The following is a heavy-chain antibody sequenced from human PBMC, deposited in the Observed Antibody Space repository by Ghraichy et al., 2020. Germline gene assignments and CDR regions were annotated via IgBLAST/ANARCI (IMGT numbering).Heavy chain of an antibody. CDR1: GLTFSNRW. CDR2: IKSKITGGTV. CDR3: ASTFHRDSCADY. J-gene: IGHJ4*02. Sequence: GGSLRLSCAASGLTFSNRWMTWVRQAPGKGLEWVGRIKSKITGGTVDYAAPVNGRFSISRDDSKNTLYLQMNSLEIEDTAVYYCASTFHRDSCADYWGQGTLVTVSS. V-gene: IGHV3-15*01. D-gene: IGHD3-22*01.